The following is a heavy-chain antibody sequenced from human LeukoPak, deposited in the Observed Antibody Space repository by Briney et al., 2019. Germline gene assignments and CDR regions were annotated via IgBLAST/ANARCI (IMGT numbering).Heavy chain of an antibody. D-gene: IGHD2-2*01. Sequence: GGSLRLSCAASGFTFSSYAMSWVRQAPGKGLEWVSAISGSGGSTYFADSVKGRFTISRDNSKNTLYLQMNSLRAEDTAVYYCAKDCSSTSCPFDYWGQGTLVTVSS. CDR2: ISGSGGST. V-gene: IGHV3-23*01. CDR1: GFTFSSYA. CDR3: AKDCSSTSCPFDY. J-gene: IGHJ4*02.